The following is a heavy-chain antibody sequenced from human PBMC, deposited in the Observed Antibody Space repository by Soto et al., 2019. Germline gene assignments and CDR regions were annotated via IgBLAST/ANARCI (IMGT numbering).Heavy chain of an antibody. CDR3: TTDAAIV. D-gene: IGHD1-26*01. J-gene: IGHJ4*02. Sequence: GGSLRLSCASSGFTFINAWMSWVRQAPGKGLEWVGRIKSISDGGTTDYAAPVKGRFTISRDDSKNTLYLQMNSLKTEDTAVYFCTTDAAIVWGQGTLVTVSS. CDR2: IKSISDGGTT. CDR1: GFTFINAW. V-gene: IGHV3-15*01.